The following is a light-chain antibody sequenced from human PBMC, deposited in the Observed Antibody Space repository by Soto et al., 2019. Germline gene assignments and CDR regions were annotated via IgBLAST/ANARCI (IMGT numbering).Light chain of an antibody. CDR2: GAS. J-gene: IGKJ4*01. CDR1: QSLSKS. Sequence: PPTLAFSPWKRSIVCFRASQSLSKSLVWYQQKPGQAPRLLIDGASNRATGIPARFSGSGSGTAFTLTISSLQSQDFAVLYCQQYNNWPLTVGGGTKVDI. CDR3: QQYNNWPLT. V-gene: IGKV3-15*01.